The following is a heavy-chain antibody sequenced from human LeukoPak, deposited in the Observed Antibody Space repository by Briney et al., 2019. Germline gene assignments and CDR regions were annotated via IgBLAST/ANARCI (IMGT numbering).Heavy chain of an antibody. CDR3: AREGHSSGWSAFDY. J-gene: IGHJ4*02. CDR1: GGSISSYY. Sequence: SETLSLTCTVSGGSISSYYWSWIRQPAGKGLEWIGRIYTSGSTNYNPSLKSRVTMSVDTSKNQFSLKLSSVTAADTAVYYCAREGHSSGWSAFDYWGQGTLVTVSS. CDR2: IYTSGST. D-gene: IGHD6-19*01. V-gene: IGHV4-4*07.